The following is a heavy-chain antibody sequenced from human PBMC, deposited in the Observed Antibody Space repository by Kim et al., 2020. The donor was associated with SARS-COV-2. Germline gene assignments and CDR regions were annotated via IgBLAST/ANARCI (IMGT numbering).Heavy chain of an antibody. D-gene: IGHD1-20*01. Sequence: YAQRCKGRVTMCRDTSRSIVYMELRSLRFDDTAVYYCANRYKSTGYYFDFWGQGTLVTVSS. J-gene: IGHJ4*02. CDR3: ANRYKSTGYYFDF. V-gene: IGHV1-2*02.